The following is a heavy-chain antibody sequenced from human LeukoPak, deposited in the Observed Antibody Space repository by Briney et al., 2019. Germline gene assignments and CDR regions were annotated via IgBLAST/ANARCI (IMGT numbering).Heavy chain of an antibody. CDR3: ARELVYYFDY. CDR2: IYYSGST. Sequence: SETLSLTCTVSGGSISSYYGSWIRQPPGEGLEWIGYIYYSGSTNYNPSLKSRVTISVDTSKNQFSLKLSSVTAADTAVYYCARELVYYFDYWGQGALVTVSS. D-gene: IGHD6-6*01. V-gene: IGHV4-59*12. CDR1: GGSISSYY. J-gene: IGHJ4*02.